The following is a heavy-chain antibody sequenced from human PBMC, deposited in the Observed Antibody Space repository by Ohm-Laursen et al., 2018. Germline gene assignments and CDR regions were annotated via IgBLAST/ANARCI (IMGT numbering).Heavy chain of an antibody. D-gene: IGHD3-10*01. V-gene: IGHV3-30*18. CDR2: ISYDGSNE. J-gene: IGHJ3*02. CDR1: GFTFSSYG. Sequence: RSLRLSCAASGFTFSSYGMHWVRQAPGKGLDWVAVISYDGSNEYYADSVKGRFTISRDNSKNTLYLQMNSLRAEDTAVYYCAKDSVPRNGVFDAFDIWGQGSMVTVSS. CDR3: AKDSVPRNGVFDAFDI.